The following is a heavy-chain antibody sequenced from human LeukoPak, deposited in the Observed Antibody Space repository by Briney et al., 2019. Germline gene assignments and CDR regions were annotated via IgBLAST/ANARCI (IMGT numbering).Heavy chain of an antibody. J-gene: IGHJ3*02. CDR2: INHSGST. CDR3: ARVLTYYYDSSGPKPIDAFDI. V-gene: IGHV4-34*01. CDR1: GGSFSGYY. D-gene: IGHD3-22*01. Sequence: SETLSLTCAVYGGSFSGYYWSWIRQPPGKGLEWIGEINHSGSTNYNPSLKSRVTMSVDTSKNQFSLKLSSVTAADTAVYYCARVLTYYYDSSGPKPIDAFDIWGQGTMVTVSS.